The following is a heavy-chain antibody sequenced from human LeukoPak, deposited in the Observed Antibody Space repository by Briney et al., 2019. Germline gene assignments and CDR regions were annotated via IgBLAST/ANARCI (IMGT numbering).Heavy chain of an antibody. J-gene: IGHJ4*02. D-gene: IGHD3-22*01. V-gene: IGHV3-23*01. Sequence: AGGSLRLSCTGSGFTFRTYAFSWVRQAPGKGLEWVSANGSNGVTYYADSVKGRFTISRDNSKNALYLQMNGLRADDTAVYYCGIRDTSDYYVFWGQGTLVTVS. CDR3: GIRDTSDYYVF. CDR2: NGSNGVT. CDR1: GFTFRTYA.